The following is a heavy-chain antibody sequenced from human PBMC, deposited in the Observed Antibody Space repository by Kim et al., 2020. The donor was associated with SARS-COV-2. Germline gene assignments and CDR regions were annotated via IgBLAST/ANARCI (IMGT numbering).Heavy chain of an antibody. Sequence: SETLSLTCTVSGGSISSSSYYLGWIRQPPGKGLEWIGSIYYSGSTYYNPSLKSRVTISADTSKNQFSLKLSSVTAADTAVYYCARLDGTTSSWYYFDYWGQGTLVTVSS. J-gene: IGHJ4*02. V-gene: IGHV4-39*01. D-gene: IGHD4-17*01. CDR1: GGSISSSSYY. CDR3: ARLDGTTSSWYYFDY. CDR2: IYYSGST.